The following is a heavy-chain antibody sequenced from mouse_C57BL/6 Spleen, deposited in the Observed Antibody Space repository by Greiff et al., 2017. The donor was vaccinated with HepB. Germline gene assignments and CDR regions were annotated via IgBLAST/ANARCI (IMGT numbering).Heavy chain of an antibody. Sequence: EVQGVESGGGLVKPGGSLKLSCAASGFTFSSYAMSWVRQTPEKRLEWVATISDGGSYTYYPDNVKGRFTISRDNAKNNLYLQMSHLKSEDTAMYYCARGGDSPYYAMDYWGQGTSVTVSS. D-gene: IGHD3-2*01. CDR1: GFTFSSYA. CDR3: ARGGDSPYYAMDY. CDR2: ISDGGSYT. J-gene: IGHJ4*01. V-gene: IGHV5-4*01.